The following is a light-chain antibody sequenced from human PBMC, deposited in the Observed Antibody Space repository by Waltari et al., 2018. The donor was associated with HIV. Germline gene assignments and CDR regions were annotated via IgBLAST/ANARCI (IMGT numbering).Light chain of an antibody. CDR2: DVT. CDR3: CSFFGNYTSYV. CDR1: SIDVGVSTS. J-gene: IGLJ1*01. Sequence: QSALTQPRSVSGSPGQSVTISCTGTSIDVGVSTSVSSYQQFSDKAPKLTIYDVTKRPSGVPDRFSGSKSGNTASLTIRGLQAEDEADYYCCSFFGNYTSYVFGTGTKVTVL. V-gene: IGLV2-11*01.